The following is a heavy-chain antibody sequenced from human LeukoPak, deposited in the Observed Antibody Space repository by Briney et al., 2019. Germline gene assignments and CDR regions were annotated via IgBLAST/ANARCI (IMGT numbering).Heavy chain of an antibody. Sequence: GGSLRLSCPASGFTFSSYAMSWVRQAPGKGLEWVSTVSGSGDSTWYADSVKGRFTISRDNSKSTLYLQMNSLRAEDTAVYYCAKSPHIASHSDFDYWGQGTLVTVSS. CDR2: VSGSGDST. D-gene: IGHD5-12*01. J-gene: IGHJ4*02. V-gene: IGHV3-23*01. CDR3: AKSPHIASHSDFDY. CDR1: GFTFSSYA.